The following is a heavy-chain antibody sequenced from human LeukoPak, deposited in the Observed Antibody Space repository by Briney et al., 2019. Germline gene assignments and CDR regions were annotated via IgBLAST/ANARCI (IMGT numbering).Heavy chain of an antibody. CDR1: GGSFSGDF. D-gene: IGHD6-13*01. J-gene: IGHJ3*02. V-gene: IGHV4-34*01. Sequence: SETLSLTCAVYGGSFSGDFWSWIRQSPGKGLEWIGEVNHGGSTTYNPSLQSRVTMSVDTSTNQISLKMTSVTAADTAVYYCARPLIAAAGADAFDIWGQGTMVTVSS. CDR3: ARPLIAAAGADAFDI. CDR2: VNHGGST.